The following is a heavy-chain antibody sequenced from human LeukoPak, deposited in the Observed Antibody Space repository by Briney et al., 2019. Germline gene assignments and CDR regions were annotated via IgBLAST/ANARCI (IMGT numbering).Heavy chain of an antibody. CDR1: GFIFSDHY. CDR2: IYYSGNT. V-gene: IGHV4-59*11. D-gene: IGHD1-26*01. CDR3: PRGRSGIQYNFEY. Sequence: GSLRLSCAASGFIFSDHYMYWVRQAPGKGLEWIGYIYYSGNTKYNPTLKSRVTISVDTSKNQFSLKLTSVSAADTAVYYCPRGRSGIQYNFEYWGQGTLVTVSP. J-gene: IGHJ4*02.